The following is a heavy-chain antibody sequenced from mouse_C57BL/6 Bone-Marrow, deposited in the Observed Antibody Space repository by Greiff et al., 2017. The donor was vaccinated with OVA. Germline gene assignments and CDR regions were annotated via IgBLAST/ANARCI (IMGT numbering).Heavy chain of an antibody. CDR1: GFSLTSYA. Sequence: VMLVESGPGLVAPSQSLSITCTVSGFSLTSYAISWVRQPPGKGLEWLGVIWTGGGTNYNSALKSRLSISKDNSKSQVFLKMNSLQTDDTARYYCARKGNYYDYDGYYFDYWGQGTTLTVSS. CDR3: ARKGNYYDYDGYYFDY. J-gene: IGHJ2*01. CDR2: IWTGGGT. V-gene: IGHV2-9-1*01. D-gene: IGHD2-4*01.